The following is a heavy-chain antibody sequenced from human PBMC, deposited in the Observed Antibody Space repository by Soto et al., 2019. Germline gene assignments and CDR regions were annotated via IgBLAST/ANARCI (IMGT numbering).Heavy chain of an antibody. CDR2: IYYSGST. CDR3: ARLGVPAAMPKNYYYYYMDV. D-gene: IGHD2-2*01. Sequence: SETLSLTCTVSGGSISSYYWSWIRQPPGKGLEWIGYIYYSGSTNYNPSLKSRVTISVDTSKNQFSLKLSSVTAADTAVYYCARLGVPAAMPKNYYYYYMDVWGKGTTVTVSS. CDR1: GGSISSYY. J-gene: IGHJ6*03. V-gene: IGHV4-59*08.